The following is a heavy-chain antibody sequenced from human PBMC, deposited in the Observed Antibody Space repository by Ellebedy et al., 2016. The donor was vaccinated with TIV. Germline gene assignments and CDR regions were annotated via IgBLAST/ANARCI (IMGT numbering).Heavy chain of an antibody. V-gene: IGHV3-21*01. Sequence: GESLKISCAASGFTFTSYSMNWVRQAPGKGLAWVSSISSTGYYIYYADSLKGRFTISRDDARNSLYLQMDSLRDEDTAVYYCVRDELYSSTWYHYFDYWGQGTLVTVST. CDR3: VRDELYSSTWYHYFDY. CDR2: ISSTGYYI. D-gene: IGHD6-13*01. CDR1: GFTFTSYS. J-gene: IGHJ4*02.